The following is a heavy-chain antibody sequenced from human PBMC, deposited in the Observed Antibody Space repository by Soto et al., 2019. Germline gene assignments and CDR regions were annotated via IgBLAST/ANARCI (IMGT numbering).Heavy chain of an antibody. CDR2: IYYSGST. J-gene: IGHJ3*02. D-gene: IGHD5-12*01. CDR3: ARREYSGYDLGAFDI. CDR1: GGSISSSSYY. V-gene: IGHV4-39*01. Sequence: SDTLSLTCTVSGGSISSSSYYWGWIRQPPGKGLEWIGSIYYSGSTYYNPSLKSRVTISVDTSKNQFSLKLSSVTAADTAVYYCARREYSGYDLGAFDIWGQGTMVTVSS.